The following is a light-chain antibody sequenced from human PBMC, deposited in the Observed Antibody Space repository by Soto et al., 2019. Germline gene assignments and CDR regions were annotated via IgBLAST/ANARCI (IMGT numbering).Light chain of an antibody. CDR3: QSYDSSLSGYV. V-gene: IGLV1-40*01. Sequence: QSVLTQPPSVSEAPGQRVTISCTGSSSNIGAGYEAHWYQQVPGTAPKLHIYENNNRPSGVPDRFSGPKSGTSASLAITGLQAEDEAEYYCQSYDSSLSGYVFGTGTKVTVL. CDR2: ENN. CDR1: SSNIGAGYE. J-gene: IGLJ1*01.